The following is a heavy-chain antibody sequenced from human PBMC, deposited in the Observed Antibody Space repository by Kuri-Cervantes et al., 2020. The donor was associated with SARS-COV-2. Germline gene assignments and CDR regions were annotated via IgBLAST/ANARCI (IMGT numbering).Heavy chain of an antibody. V-gene: IGHV3-21*01. D-gene: IGHD2-2*01. CDR2: ITSDSRYI. CDR3: ARDGGYCTLTTCYSYWYFYL. J-gene: IGHJ2*01. CDR1: GLTFRSYS. Sequence: GGSLRLSCAASGLTFRSYSMNWVRQSPGKGLEWVASITSDSRYIYYAGSVKGRFTISRDNAKNSLYLEMNSLRAEDTAVYYCARDGGYCTLTTCYSYWYFYLWGRGTLVTVSS.